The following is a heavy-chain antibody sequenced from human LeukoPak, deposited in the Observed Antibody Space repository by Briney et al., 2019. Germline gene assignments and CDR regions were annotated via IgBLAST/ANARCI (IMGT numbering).Heavy chain of an antibody. J-gene: IGHJ4*02. CDR1: GFTFSAYA. D-gene: IGHD3-16*02. Sequence: PGRTLRLSCAASGFTFSAYAMHWVRQAPGHGLEWVAVISYDESNKYYADSVKGRFTISRDNSKNTLYLQMHSQRPDDTAVYYCARDLWGSYRYPFDYWGQGTLVTVSS. CDR3: ARDLWGSYRYPFDY. CDR2: ISYDESNK. V-gene: IGHV3-30*04.